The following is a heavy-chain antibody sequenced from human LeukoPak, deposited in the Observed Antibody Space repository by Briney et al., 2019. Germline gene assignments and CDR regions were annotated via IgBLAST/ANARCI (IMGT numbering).Heavy chain of an antibody. CDR2: IYHSGST. J-gene: IGHJ4*02. CDR3: GRIGYYDSSGYHDY. V-gene: IGHV4-4*02. Sequence: SGTLSLTCAVSGGSISSSNWWSWVRQPPGKGLEWIGEIYHSGSTNYNPSLKSRVTISVDKSKNQFSLKLSSVTAADTAVYYCGRIGYYDSSGYHDYWGQGTLVTVSS. D-gene: IGHD3-22*01. CDR1: GGSISSSNW.